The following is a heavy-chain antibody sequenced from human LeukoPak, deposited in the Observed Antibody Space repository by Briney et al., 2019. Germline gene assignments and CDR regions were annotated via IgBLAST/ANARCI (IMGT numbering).Heavy chain of an antibody. Sequence: GGSLRLSCAASGFTFSSYGMHWVRQAPGKGLEWVAVISYDGSNKYYADSVKGRFTISRDNSKNTLYLQMNSLRAEDTAVYYCAKEPSLTSYYGSGSSPEDYWGQGTLVTVSS. J-gene: IGHJ4*02. V-gene: IGHV3-30*18. D-gene: IGHD3-10*01. CDR1: GFTFSSYG. CDR3: AKEPSLTSYYGSGSSPEDY. CDR2: ISYDGSNK.